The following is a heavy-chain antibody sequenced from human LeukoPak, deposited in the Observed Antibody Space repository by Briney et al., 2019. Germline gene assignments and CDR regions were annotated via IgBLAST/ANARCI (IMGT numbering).Heavy chain of an antibody. Sequence: GGSLRLSCAASGFTVSSNYMSWVRQAPGKGLEWVSVIFSGGTIYYADSVKGRFTISRDNSKNTLYLQMNSLRAEDTAVYYCAREGNYYDMDVWGQGTTVTVSS. CDR1: GFTVSSNY. V-gene: IGHV3-53*01. J-gene: IGHJ6*02. CDR2: IFSGGTI. CDR3: AREGNYYDMDV.